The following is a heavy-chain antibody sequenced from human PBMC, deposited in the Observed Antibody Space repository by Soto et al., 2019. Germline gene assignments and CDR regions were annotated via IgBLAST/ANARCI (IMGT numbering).Heavy chain of an antibody. D-gene: IGHD6-6*01. V-gene: IGHV5-10-1*01. CDR2: IDPSDSYT. CDR1: GYSFTSYW. CDR3: ARRGGSIAARAYYYYGMDV. J-gene: IGHJ6*02. Sequence: GESLKISCKGSGYSFTSYWISWVRQMPGKGLEWMGRIDPSDSYTNYSPSFQGHVTISADKSISTAYLQWSSLKASDTAMYYCARRGGSIAARAYYYYGMDVWGQGTTVTVSS.